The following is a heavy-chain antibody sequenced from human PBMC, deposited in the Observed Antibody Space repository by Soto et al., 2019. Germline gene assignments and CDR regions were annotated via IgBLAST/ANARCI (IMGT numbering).Heavy chain of an antibody. CDR1: GFTFSSYS. D-gene: IGHD3-9*01. J-gene: IGHJ4*02. Sequence: PGGSLRLSCEASGFTFSSYSMNWVRQAPGKGLEWVSYISSSSTIYYADSVKGRFTISRDNAKNSLYLQMNSLRAEDTAVYYCARDPQYYDILTGYYKTPYFDYWGQGTLVTVSS. CDR2: ISSSSTI. CDR3: ARDPQYYDILTGYYKTPYFDY. V-gene: IGHV3-48*01.